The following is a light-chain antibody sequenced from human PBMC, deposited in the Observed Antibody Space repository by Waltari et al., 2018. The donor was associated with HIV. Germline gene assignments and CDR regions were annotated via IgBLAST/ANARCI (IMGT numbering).Light chain of an antibody. J-gene: IGKJ2*01. CDR2: GAS. CDR1: QSVNSH. V-gene: IGKV3-15*01. Sequence: EVVMTQSPASLSVSPGERATLSCRASQSVNSHLAWYQHNPGQAPRLLTDGASTRATGVPARFSGSGSGTEFTLTISSLQSEDFAVYFCQQYNHWPPYTFGQGTKLEIK. CDR3: QQYNHWPPYT.